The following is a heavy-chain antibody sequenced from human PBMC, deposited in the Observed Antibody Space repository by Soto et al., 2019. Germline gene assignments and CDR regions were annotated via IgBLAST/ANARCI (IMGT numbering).Heavy chain of an antibody. J-gene: IGHJ4*02. CDR1: GASVSRYY. D-gene: IGHD6-19*01. CDR2: LYTGGAT. Sequence: ESLSLACTVSGASVSRYYWSWIRQPAGKGLEWIGRLYTGGATHYNPSLKGRVTMSVDTSKNQFSLKLNSVTAAETAVYYCERVRAVAGPFDYWGQGTLVTVSS. V-gene: IGHV4-4*07. CDR3: ERVRAVAGPFDY.